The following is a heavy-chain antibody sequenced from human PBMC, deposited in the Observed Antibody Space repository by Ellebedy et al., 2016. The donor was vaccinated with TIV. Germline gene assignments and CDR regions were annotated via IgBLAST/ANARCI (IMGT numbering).Heavy chain of an antibody. CDR1: GFTSSSYW. D-gene: IGHD3-3*01. Sequence: PGGSLRLSCAASGFTSSSYWMHWVRQAPGKGLVWVSRINSEGSSTSYADSVKGRFTISRDNAKNTLYRQMNSLRAEDTAVYYCTASPTYYEFWSGYYGGGRFDYWGQGTLVTVSS. CDR2: INSEGSST. V-gene: IGHV3-74*01. CDR3: TASPTYYEFWSGYYGGGRFDY. J-gene: IGHJ4*02.